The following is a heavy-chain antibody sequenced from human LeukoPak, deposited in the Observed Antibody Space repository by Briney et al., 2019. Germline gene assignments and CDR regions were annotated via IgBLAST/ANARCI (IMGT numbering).Heavy chain of an antibody. D-gene: IGHD3-9*01. CDR3: ARIFFGYDILTGPLPAFDY. V-gene: IGHV5-51*01. Sequence: GESLKISCKGSGYSFTSYWIGWVRQMPGKGLEWMGIIYPGDSDTRYRLSFQGQVTISADKSISTAYLQWSSLKASDTAMYYCARIFFGYDILTGPLPAFDYWGQGTLVTVSS. CDR2: IYPGDSDT. J-gene: IGHJ4*02. CDR1: GYSFTSYW.